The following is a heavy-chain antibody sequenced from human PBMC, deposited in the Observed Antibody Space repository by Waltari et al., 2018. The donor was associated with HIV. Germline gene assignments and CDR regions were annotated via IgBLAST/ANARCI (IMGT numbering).Heavy chain of an antibody. D-gene: IGHD2-15*01. J-gene: IGHJ5*02. CDR1: GSPLRRSW. CDR3: GRDLRHCYDDHCYLMGPVDT. V-gene: IGHV3-74*01. Sequence: EHLFRFGGGCSHPGEALCLPCPASGSPLRRSWLPWVRQHPETGLTWVARINGDATSTSYADSAESRIAISRDNGRNKLFLQMNSRLPEDTAVYFCGRDLRHCYDDHCYLMGPVDTWGQGTLVTVSS. CDR2: INGDATST.